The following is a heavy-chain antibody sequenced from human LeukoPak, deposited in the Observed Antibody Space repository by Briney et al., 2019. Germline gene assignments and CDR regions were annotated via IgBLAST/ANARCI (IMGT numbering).Heavy chain of an antibody. CDR3: AKDPDGMDV. J-gene: IGHJ6*02. CDR1: GFTFSSYA. V-gene: IGHV3-23*01. CDR2: ISISGGTT. Sequence: PGGSLRLSCAASGFTFSSYAMSWVRQAPGKGLEWVSTISISGGTTYYADSVKGRFTISRDNSKNTLYLQMNSLRAEDTAVYYCAKDPDGMDVWGQGTTVTVSS.